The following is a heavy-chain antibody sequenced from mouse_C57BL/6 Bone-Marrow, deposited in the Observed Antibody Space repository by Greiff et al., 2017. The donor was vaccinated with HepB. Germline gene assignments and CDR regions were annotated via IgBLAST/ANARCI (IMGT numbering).Heavy chain of an antibody. CDR1: GYTFTGYW. Sequence: QVQLQQSGAELMKPGASVKLSCKATGYTFTGYWIEWVKQRPGHGLEWIGEILPGSGSTNYNEKFKGKATFTADTSSNTAYMQLSSLTTEDSAIYYCARPHYYGTRYVGYFDYWGQGTTLTVSS. D-gene: IGHD1-1*01. CDR3: ARPHYYGTRYVGYFDY. J-gene: IGHJ2*01. CDR2: ILPGSGST. V-gene: IGHV1-9*01.